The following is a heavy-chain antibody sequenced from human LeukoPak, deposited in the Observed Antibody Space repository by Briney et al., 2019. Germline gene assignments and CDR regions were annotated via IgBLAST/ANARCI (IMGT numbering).Heavy chain of an antibody. V-gene: IGHV4-59*08. J-gene: IGHJ6*02. CDR2: IYYSGNT. Sequence: SETLSLTCTVSGAAISSYYWSWIRQPPGKGLEWIGYIYYSGNTNYNPSLKSRVTISVDTSKNHFSLKLSSVTAADTAVYYYANYCGGDCGYGMDVWGQGTTVTVSS. CDR3: ANYCGGDCGYGMDV. D-gene: IGHD2-21*02. CDR1: GAAISSYY.